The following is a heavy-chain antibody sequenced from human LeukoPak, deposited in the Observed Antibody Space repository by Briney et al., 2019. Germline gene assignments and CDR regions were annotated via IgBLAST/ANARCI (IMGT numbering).Heavy chain of an antibody. D-gene: IGHD5-18*01. J-gene: IGHJ4*02. V-gene: IGHV4-61*01. CDR1: GYSISSGYY. Sequence: SETLSLACTVSGYSISSGYYWSWIRQPPGKGLEWIGYIYYSGSTNYNPSLKSRVTISVDTSKNQFSLKLSSVTAADTAVYYCARSHVYRGFDYWGQGTLVTVSS. CDR3: ARSHVYRGFDY. CDR2: IYYSGST.